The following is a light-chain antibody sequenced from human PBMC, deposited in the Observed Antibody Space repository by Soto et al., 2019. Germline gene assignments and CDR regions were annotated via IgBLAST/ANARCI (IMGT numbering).Light chain of an antibody. J-gene: IGKJ2*01. Sequence: DIRMTQSPSTLSASVGDRVTITCRASQSISTCLAWYQQRPGKAPNLLIYKASTLESGVPSRFSGSGSGTEFSLTISSLQPDDFATYYCQQYLSHPYTFGQGTKLEIK. V-gene: IGKV1-5*03. CDR2: KAS. CDR1: QSISTC. CDR3: QQYLSHPYT.